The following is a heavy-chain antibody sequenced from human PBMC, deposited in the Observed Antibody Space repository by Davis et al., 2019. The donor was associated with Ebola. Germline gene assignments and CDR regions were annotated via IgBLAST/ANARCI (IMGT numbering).Heavy chain of an antibody. V-gene: IGHV4-59*12. J-gene: IGHJ6*02. CDR3: ARDYYYYGMDV. CDR2: IYHSGST. CDR1: GGSISSYY. Sequence: SETLSLTCTVSGGSISSYYWGWIRQPPGKGLEWIGYIYHSGSTYYNPSLKSRVTISVDRSKNQFSLKLSSVTAADTAVYYCARDYYYYGMDVWGQGTTVTVSS.